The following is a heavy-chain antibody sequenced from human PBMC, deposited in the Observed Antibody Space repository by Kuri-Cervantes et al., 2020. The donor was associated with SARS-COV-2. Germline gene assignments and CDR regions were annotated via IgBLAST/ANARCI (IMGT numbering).Heavy chain of an antibody. V-gene: IGHV1-18*01. D-gene: IGHD3-3*01. J-gene: IGHJ6*02. CDR1: GYTFTSYG. CDR3: ARDRSVTIFGGRRDYYYYYGMDV. CDR2: ISAYNGNT. Sequence: ASVKVSCKASGYTFTSYGISWVRQAPGQGLEWMGWISAYNGNTNYAQKFQGRVTITADESTSAAYMELSSLRSEDTAVYYCARDRSVTIFGGRRDYYYYYGMDVWGQGTTVTVSS.